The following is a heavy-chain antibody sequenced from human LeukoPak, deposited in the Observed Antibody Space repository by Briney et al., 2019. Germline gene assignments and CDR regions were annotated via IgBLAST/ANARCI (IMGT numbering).Heavy chain of an antibody. D-gene: IGHD3-10*01. CDR3: ARLYGSGDFYWYYMDV. Sequence: SETLSLTCTVSGGSISSYLWSWIRQPPGKGLEWIGNIYYGGSTNYNPSLKSRVTISVDTSKNQFSLKLTSVTAADTAVYYCARLYGSGDFYWYYMDVWGKGTTVTLSS. V-gene: IGHV4-59*01. CDR2: IYYGGST. CDR1: GGSISSYL. J-gene: IGHJ6*03.